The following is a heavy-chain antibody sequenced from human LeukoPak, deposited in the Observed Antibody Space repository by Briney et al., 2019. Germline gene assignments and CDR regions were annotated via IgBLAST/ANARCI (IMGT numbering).Heavy chain of an antibody. CDR2: IYYSGST. V-gene: IGHV4-39*02. CDR1: GGSISSSSYY. J-gene: IGHJ4*02. CDR3: ARDPLPSGDHGINY. D-gene: IGHD2-21*01. Sequence: PSETLSLTCTVSGGSISSSSYYWGWIRQPPGKGLEWIGSIYYSGSTYYNPSLKSRVTISVDTSKNQFSLKLSSVTAADTAVYYCARDPLPSGDHGINYWGPGTLVTVSS.